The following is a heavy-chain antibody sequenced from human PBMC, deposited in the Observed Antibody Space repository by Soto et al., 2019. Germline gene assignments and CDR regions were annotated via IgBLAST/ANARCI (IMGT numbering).Heavy chain of an antibody. CDR2: IFHSGST. Sequence: QVQLQESGPGLVKPSGTLSLTCAVSGGSIRSNNWWSWVRQPPGKGLEWIGEIFHSGSTYYNPSLKPRVTISVDKSKNQFSLKLSSVTAADTAVYYCARVYSGSYSDYWGQGTLATVSS. V-gene: IGHV4-4*02. CDR1: GGSIRSNNW. D-gene: IGHD1-26*01. CDR3: ARVYSGSYSDY. J-gene: IGHJ4*02.